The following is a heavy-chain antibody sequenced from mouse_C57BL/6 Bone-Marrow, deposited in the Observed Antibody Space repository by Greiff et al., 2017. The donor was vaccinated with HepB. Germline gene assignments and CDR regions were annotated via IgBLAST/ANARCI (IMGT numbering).Heavy chain of an antibody. D-gene: IGHD2-3*01. CDR3: ARHEGWLWFAY. J-gene: IGHJ3*01. V-gene: IGHV5-12*01. Sequence: EVKFVESGGGLVQPGGSLKLSCAASGFTFSDYYMYWVRQTPEKRLEWVAYISNGGGSTYYPDTVKGRFTISRDNAKNTLYLQMSRLKSEDTAMYYCARHEGWLWFAYWGQGTLVTVSA. CDR1: GFTFSDYY. CDR2: ISNGGGST.